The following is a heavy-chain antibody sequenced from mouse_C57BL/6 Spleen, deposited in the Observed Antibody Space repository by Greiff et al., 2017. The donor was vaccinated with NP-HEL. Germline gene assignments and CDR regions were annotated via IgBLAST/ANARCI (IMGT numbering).Heavy chain of an antibody. D-gene: IGHD2-4*01. CDR2: IDPSDSET. J-gene: IGHJ1*03. V-gene: IGHV1-52*01. CDR3: ARTEYDEDWYFDV. CDR1: GYTFTSYW. Sequence: QVQLQQPGAELVRPGSSVKLSCKASGYTFTSYWMHWVKQRPIQGLEWIGNIDPSDSETHYNQKFKDKATLTVDKSSSTAYMQLSSLTSEDSAVYYCARTEYDEDWYFDVWGTGTTVTVSS.